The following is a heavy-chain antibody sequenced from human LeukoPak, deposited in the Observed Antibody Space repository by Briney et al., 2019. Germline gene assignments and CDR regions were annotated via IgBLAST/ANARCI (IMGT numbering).Heavy chain of an antibody. Sequence: GGSLRLSCAASGFTFSSYAMHWVRQAPGKGLEWVAVISYDGSNKYYAGSVRGRFTISRDNSKNTVYLQMNSLRAEDTATYYCARDIRNYYDSGAYGWFDPWGQGTLVPVSS. D-gene: IGHD3-10*01. CDR3: ARDIRNYYDSGAYGWFDP. CDR1: GFTFSSYA. J-gene: IGHJ5*02. V-gene: IGHV3-30*04. CDR2: ISYDGSNK.